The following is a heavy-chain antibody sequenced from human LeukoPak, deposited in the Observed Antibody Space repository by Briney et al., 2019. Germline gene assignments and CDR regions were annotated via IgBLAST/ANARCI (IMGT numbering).Heavy chain of an antibody. CDR2: IHYTGGT. D-gene: IGHD3-22*01. CDR1: GGSISGNY. Sequence: SETLSLTCTVSGGSISGNYWSWIRQPPGKGLEWIGYIHYTGGTDYNPSLKSRVTISVDTSKNHFSLQLSSVTAADTAVYYCARHERNGGYYDYWGQGTLVTVSS. V-gene: IGHV4-59*08. CDR3: ARHERNGGYYDY. J-gene: IGHJ4*02.